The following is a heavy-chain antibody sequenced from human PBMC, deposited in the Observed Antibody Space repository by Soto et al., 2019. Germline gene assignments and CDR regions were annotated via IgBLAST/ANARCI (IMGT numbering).Heavy chain of an antibody. V-gene: IGHV1-18*01. CDR1: GYTFTSYG. CDR2: ISAYNGNT. CDR3: ARDHSTMVRGVNPYFQH. D-gene: IGHD3-10*01. J-gene: IGHJ1*01. Sequence: ASVKVSCKASGYTFTSYGISWVRQAPGQGLEWMGWISAYNGNTNYAQKLQGRVTMTTDTSTSTAYMELRSLRSDDTAVYYCARDHSTMVRGVNPYFQHWGQGTLVTVSS.